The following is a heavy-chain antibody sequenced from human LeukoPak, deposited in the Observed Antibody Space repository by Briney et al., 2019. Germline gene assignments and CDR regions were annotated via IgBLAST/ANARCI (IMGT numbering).Heavy chain of an antibody. V-gene: IGHV4-34*01. CDR2: INHSGST. CDR1: GGSFSGYY. CDR3: ARQYYYGSGSYYFGVARIYFDY. D-gene: IGHD3-10*01. J-gene: IGHJ4*02. Sequence: SETLSLTCAVYGGSFSGYYWSWIRQPPGKGLEWIGEINHSGSTNYNPSLKSRVTISVDTSKNQFSLKLSSVTAADTAVYYFARQYYYGSGSYYFGVARIYFDYWGQGTLVTVSS.